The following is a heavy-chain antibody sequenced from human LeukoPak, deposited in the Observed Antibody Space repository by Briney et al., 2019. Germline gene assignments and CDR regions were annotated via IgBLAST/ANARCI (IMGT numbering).Heavy chain of an antibody. V-gene: IGHV4-34*01. Sequence: SETLSLTCAVYGGSFSGYYWSWIRQPPGNGLEWIGEINHSGSTNYNPSLKSRVTISVDTSKNQFSLKLSSVTAADTAVYYCARGGYSYGYDYWGQGTLVTVSS. CDR3: ARGGYSYGYDY. CDR2: INHSGST. CDR1: GGSFSGYY. D-gene: IGHD5-18*01. J-gene: IGHJ4*02.